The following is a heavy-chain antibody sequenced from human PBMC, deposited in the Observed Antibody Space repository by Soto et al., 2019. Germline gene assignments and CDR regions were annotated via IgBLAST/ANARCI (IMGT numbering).Heavy chain of an antibody. CDR1: GGPISSYY. CDR3: ARDEGDGMDV. CDR2: IYYSGST. D-gene: IGHD3-16*01. V-gene: IGHV4-59*01. Sequence: SETLSLTCTVSGGPISSYYWSWIRQPPGKGLEWIGYIYYSGSTNYNPSLKSRVTISVDTSKNQFSLKLSSATAADTAVYYCARDEGDGMDVWGQGTTVTVSS. J-gene: IGHJ6*02.